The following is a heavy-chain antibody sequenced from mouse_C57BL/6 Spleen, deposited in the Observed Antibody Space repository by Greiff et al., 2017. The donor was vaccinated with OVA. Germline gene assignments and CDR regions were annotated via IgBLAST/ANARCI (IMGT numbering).Heavy chain of an antibody. Sequence: VQLQESGAELVRPGTSVKVSCKASGYAFTNYLIEWVKQRPGQGLEWIGVINPGSGGTNYNEKFKGKATLTADKSSSTAYMQLSSLTSEDSAVYFCARGNRYYYAMDYWGQGTSVTVSS. D-gene: IGHD2-1*01. CDR2: INPGSGGT. CDR1: GYAFTNYL. V-gene: IGHV1-54*01. CDR3: ARGNRYYYAMDY. J-gene: IGHJ4*01.